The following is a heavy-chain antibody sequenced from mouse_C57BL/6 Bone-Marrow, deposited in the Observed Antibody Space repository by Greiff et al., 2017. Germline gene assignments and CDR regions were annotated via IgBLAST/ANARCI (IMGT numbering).Heavy chain of an antibody. Sequence: QVHVKQPGAELVKPGASVKLSCKASGYTFTSYWMHWVKQRPGRGLEWIGRIDPNSGGTKYNEKFKSKATLTVDKPSSTAYMQLSSLTSEDSAVYYCARSRWLLPWYFDVWGTGTTVTVSS. CDR1: GYTFTSYW. CDR3: ARSRWLLPWYFDV. V-gene: IGHV1-72*01. D-gene: IGHD2-3*01. CDR2: IDPNSGGT. J-gene: IGHJ1*03.